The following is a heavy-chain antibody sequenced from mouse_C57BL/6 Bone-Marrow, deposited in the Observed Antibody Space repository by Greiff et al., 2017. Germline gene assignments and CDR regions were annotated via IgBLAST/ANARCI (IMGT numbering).Heavy chain of an antibody. D-gene: IGHD2-4*01. V-gene: IGHV5-4*01. Sequence: DVMLVESGGGLVKPGGSLKLSCAASGFTFSSYAMSWVRQTPEKRLEWVATISDGGSYTYYPDNVKGRFTISRDNAKKNLYLQMSHLKSEDTAMYYCARDEVIYYDYAWFAYWGQGTLVTVSA. CDR2: ISDGGSYT. CDR3: ARDEVIYYDYAWFAY. J-gene: IGHJ3*01. CDR1: GFTFSSYA.